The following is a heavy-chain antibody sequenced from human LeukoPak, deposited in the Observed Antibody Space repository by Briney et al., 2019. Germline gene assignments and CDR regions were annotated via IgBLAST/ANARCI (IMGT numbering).Heavy chain of an antibody. CDR3: AKDRGLPDY. V-gene: IGHV3-23*01. D-gene: IGHD2-21*02. J-gene: IGHJ4*02. Sequence: GGSLRLSCAASGLTVSSNYMSWVRRAPGKGLEWVSAISGSGGGTYYADSVKGRFTISRDNSKNTLYLQMNSLRAEDTAVYYCAKDRGLPDYWGQGTLVTVSS. CDR2: ISGSGGGT. CDR1: GLTVSSNY.